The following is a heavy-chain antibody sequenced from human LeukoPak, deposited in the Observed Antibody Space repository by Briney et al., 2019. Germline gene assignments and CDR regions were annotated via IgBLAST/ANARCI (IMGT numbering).Heavy chain of an antibody. CDR2: IIPIFGTA. CDR1: GGTFSSYA. Sequence: GASVKVSCKASGGTFSSYAISWVRQAPGQGLEWMGGIIPIFGTANYAQKFQGRVTITADESTSTAYMELSSLRSEDTAVYYCARDTTAMVTWYFDYWGQGTLVTVSS. J-gene: IGHJ4*02. D-gene: IGHD5-18*01. CDR3: ARDTTAMVTWYFDY. V-gene: IGHV1-69*13.